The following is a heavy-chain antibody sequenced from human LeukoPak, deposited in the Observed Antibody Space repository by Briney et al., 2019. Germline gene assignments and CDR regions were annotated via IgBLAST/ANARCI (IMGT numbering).Heavy chain of an antibody. D-gene: IGHD6-13*01. J-gene: IGHJ4*02. Sequence: GGSLRLSCAASGFTFTTYTMHWLRQAPGRGLEWVSSISSRSSHIDYTDSVKGRFIISRDNAKNSLYLQMNSLRAEDTAVYYCARDGNSWYDYWGQGTLVTVSS. CDR3: ARDGNSWYDY. CDR2: ISSRSSHI. V-gene: IGHV3-21*01. CDR1: GFTFTTYT.